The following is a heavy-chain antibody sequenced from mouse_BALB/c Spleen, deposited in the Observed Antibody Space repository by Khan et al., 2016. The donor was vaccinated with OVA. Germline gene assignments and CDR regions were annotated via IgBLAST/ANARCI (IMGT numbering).Heavy chain of an antibody. Sequence: EVKLLESGPGLVKPSQSLSLTCTVTGYSITSGYAWNWIRQFPGNQLEWMGYISYSGSTSYNPSLRSRISITRDTSKNQFFLQLNSVTTEDTATYYCARKNYYGYAMDYGGQGTSVTVSS. CDR1: GYSITSGYA. CDR2: ISYSGST. V-gene: IGHV3-2*02. J-gene: IGHJ4*01. D-gene: IGHD1-1*01. CDR3: ARKNYYGYAMDY.